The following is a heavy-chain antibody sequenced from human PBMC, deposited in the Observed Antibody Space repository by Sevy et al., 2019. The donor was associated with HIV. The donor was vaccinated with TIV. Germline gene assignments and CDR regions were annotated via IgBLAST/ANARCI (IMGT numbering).Heavy chain of an antibody. CDR1: GYTFTSYG. V-gene: IGHV1-18*01. D-gene: IGHD3-10*01. J-gene: IGHJ6*02. CDR3: ARSTYGSEKPPHPYYYYGMDV. Sequence: ASVKVSCKASGYTFTSYGISWVRQAPGQGLEWMGWISAYNGNTNYAQKLQGRVTMTTDTSTSTAYMELRSLRSDDTAVYYVARSTYGSEKPPHPYYYYGMDVWGQGTTVTVSS. CDR2: ISAYNGNT.